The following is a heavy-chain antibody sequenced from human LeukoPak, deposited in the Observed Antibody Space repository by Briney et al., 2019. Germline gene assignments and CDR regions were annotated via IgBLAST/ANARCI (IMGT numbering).Heavy chain of an antibody. CDR3: ARGYSGSFSFDY. CDR2: MYSSGST. J-gene: IGHJ4*02. CDR1: GGSISSGIYY. V-gene: IGHV4-61*02. Sequence: SETLSLTCTVSGGSISSGIYYWSWIRQPAGKGLEWIGRMYSSGSTNYNPSLKSRVTISVDTSKNQFSLKLSSVTAADTAVYYCARGYSGSFSFDYWGQGTLVTVSS. D-gene: IGHD1-26*01.